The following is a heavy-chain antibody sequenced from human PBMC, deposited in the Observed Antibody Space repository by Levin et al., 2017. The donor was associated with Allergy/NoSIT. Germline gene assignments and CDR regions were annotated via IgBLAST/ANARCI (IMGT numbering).Heavy chain of an antibody. CDR2: IYPGDSDT. D-gene: IGHD5-24*01. CDR1: GYRFTDYW. CDR3: ARGRDAYNWDFDY. V-gene: IGHV5-51*01. Sequence: GESLKISCKGSGYRFTDYWIAWVRQMPGKGLECMGIIYPGDSDTKYSPSFQGQVSISADKSITTAFLQWSSLKASDTAMYFCARGRDAYNWDFDYWGQGTLVTVSS. J-gene: IGHJ4*02.